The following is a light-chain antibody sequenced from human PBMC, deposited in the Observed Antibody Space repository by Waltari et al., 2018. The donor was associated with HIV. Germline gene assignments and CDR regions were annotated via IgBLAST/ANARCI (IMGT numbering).Light chain of an antibody. J-gene: IGLJ2*01. V-gene: IGLV2-18*02. Sequence: QSALTQPPSVSGSPGPSVTIPCTGTSRDVGTYNRVSWYQQPPGTAPKVVIYEVSNRPSGVPDRFSGSKSGNTASLTISGLQAEDEADYYCSSFTTSSTLIFGGGTRLTVL. CDR2: EVS. CDR3: SSFTTSSTLI. CDR1: SRDVGTYNR.